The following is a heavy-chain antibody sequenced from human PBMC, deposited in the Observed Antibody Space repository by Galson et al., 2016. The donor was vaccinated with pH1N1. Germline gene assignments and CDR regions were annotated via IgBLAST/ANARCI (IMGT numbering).Heavy chain of an antibody. D-gene: IGHD4-17*01. CDR2: IYWDDDK. V-gene: IGHV2-5*02. Sequence: VKPTQTLTLTCTFSGFTLSTSGVGVGWIRQPPGKALEWLALIYWDDDKRYSPSLKRRLTITKDTYKNQVVLTMTNMDPVETATYDCARNGDGDYVGYFDYWGQGTLVTVSS. J-gene: IGHJ4*02. CDR1: GFTLSTSGVG. CDR3: ARNGDGDYVGYFDY.